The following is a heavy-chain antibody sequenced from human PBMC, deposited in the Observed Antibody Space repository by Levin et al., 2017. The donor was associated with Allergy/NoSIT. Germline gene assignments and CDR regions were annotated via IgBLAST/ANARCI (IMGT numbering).Heavy chain of an antibody. D-gene: IGHD3-22*01. CDR1: GGSFNSYP. CDR2: IIPILGAA. CDR3: ARDPGSTYYYDSSAYRTDLYFDY. J-gene: IGHJ4*02. Sequence: SVKVSCKTSGGSFNSYPINWVRQAPGQGLEWMGRIIPILGAAKYAQRFQDRVTITADKSSNTAYMELSSLRSEDSAVYFCARDPGSTYYYDSSAYRTDLYFDYWGQGTQVTVSS. V-gene: IGHV1-69*08.